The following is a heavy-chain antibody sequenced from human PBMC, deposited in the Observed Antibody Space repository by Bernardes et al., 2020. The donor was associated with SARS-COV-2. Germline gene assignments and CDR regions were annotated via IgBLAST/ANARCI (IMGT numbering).Heavy chain of an antibody. CDR3: ARDSVELGHCSGGSCYRYYGMDV. V-gene: IGHV3-23*01. CDR1: GFTFSSYA. CDR2: ISGSGGST. Sequence: ALRLSCAASGFTFSSYAMSWVRQAPGKGLEWVSTISGSGGSTYYADSVKGRFTISRDNSKNTLYLQMNSLRAEDTAVYYCARDSVELGHCSGGSCYRYYGMDVWGQGTTVTVSS. J-gene: IGHJ6*02. D-gene: IGHD2-15*01.